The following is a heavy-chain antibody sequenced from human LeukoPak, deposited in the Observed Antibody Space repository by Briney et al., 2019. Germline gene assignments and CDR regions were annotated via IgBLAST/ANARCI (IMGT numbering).Heavy chain of an antibody. CDR1: GGTFSSYA. D-gene: IGHD6-6*01. CDR3: ARRDRYSSSSNQQYAFDI. CDR2: IIPIFGTA. V-gene: IGHV1-69*05. J-gene: IGHJ3*02. Sequence: SVKVSCKASGGTFSSYAISWVRQAPGQGLEWMEGIIPIFGTANYTQKFQGRVTITTDESTSTAYMELSSLRSEDTAVYYCARRDRYSSSSNQQYAFDIWGQGTMVTVSS.